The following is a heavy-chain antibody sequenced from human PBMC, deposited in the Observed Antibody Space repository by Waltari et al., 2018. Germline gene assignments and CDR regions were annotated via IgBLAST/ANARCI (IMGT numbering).Heavy chain of an antibody. Sequence: EVQLLESGGGLVQPGGSLRLSCAASGFTFSSYAMSWVRQAPGQGLEWVSAISGSGGSTYYADSGKGRFTISRDNSKNTLYLQMNSLRAEDTAVYYCAKDFYDSSGYYYSPFDYWGQGTLVTVSS. V-gene: IGHV3-23*01. D-gene: IGHD3-22*01. CDR1: GFTFSSYA. J-gene: IGHJ4*02. CDR2: ISGSGGST. CDR3: AKDFYDSSGYYYSPFDY.